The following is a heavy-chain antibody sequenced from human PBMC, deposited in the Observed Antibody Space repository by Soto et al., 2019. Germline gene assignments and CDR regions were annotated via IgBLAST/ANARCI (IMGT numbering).Heavy chain of an antibody. D-gene: IGHD1-26*01. Sequence: ASVKVSCKASGYTFTSYGISWVRQAPGQGLEWMGWISAYNGNTNYAQKLQGRVTMTTDTSTSTAYMELRSLRSDDTAVYYCARGAYSGSPGPLDGMDVWGQGTTVTVSS. CDR1: GYTFTSYG. CDR3: ARGAYSGSPGPLDGMDV. J-gene: IGHJ6*02. V-gene: IGHV1-18*01. CDR2: ISAYNGNT.